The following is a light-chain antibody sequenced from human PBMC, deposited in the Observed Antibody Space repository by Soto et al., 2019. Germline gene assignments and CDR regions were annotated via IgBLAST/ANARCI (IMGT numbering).Light chain of an antibody. CDR1: QSVSNNY. Sequence: EIVLTQAPGTLSLSPGERATLSCRASQSVSNNYLAWYQQKPGQAPRLLIYGASNRATGIPDRFSGSGSGTDFTLTISRLEPEDFAVYYCQHYVSPPITLGQGPRLEIK. CDR3: QHYVSPPIT. J-gene: IGKJ5*01. CDR2: GAS. V-gene: IGKV3-20*01.